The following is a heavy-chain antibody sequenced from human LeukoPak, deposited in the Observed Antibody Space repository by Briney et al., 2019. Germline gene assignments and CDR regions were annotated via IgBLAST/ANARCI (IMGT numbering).Heavy chain of an antibody. CDR1: GFTFSSYA. CDR2: ITGSAGGT. J-gene: IGHJ4*02. D-gene: IGHD5/OR15-5a*01. Sequence: GGSLRLSCAASGFTFSSYAMGWVRQAPGKGLEWVSAITGSAGGTYYADSAKGRSAISRDNSKNTLYLDMNSLRAEDTAVYYCAKGSSSVWPYYFDYWGQGALVTASS. CDR3: AKGSSSVWPYYFDY. V-gene: IGHV3-23*01.